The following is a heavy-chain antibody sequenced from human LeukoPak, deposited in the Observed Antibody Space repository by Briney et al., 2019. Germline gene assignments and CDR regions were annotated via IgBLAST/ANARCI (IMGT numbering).Heavy chain of an antibody. CDR3: ARERYRYDILTGYYHDAYDI. Sequence: SETLSLTCAVYGGSFSGYYGSWIRQPPGKGLEWIGEINHSGSTNYNPSLKSRVTISVDTSKNQFSLKLTSVTAADTAVYYCARERYRYDILTGYYHDAYDIWGHGTMVIVSS. V-gene: IGHV4-34*01. CDR1: GGSFSGYY. CDR2: INHSGST. D-gene: IGHD3-9*01. J-gene: IGHJ3*02.